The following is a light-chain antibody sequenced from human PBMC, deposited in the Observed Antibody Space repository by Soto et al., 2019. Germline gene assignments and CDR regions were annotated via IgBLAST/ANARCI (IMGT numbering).Light chain of an antibody. CDR1: QSVSSSY. CDR2: GAS. Sequence: EIVLTQSPGTLSLSPGERATLSCRASQSVSSSYLAWYQQKPGQAPRLLIYGASSRATGIPDRFSGNGSGTDFTLTISSLEPEDFAVYYCQQRSNWPGFGQGTRWRL. J-gene: IGKJ5*01. CDR3: QQRSNWPG. V-gene: IGKV3D-20*02.